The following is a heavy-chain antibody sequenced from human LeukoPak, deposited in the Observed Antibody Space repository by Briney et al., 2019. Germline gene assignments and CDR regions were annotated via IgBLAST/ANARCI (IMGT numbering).Heavy chain of an antibody. CDR1: GYTFTGYY. V-gene: IGHV1-2*02. D-gene: IGHD2-15*01. CDR3: ARASLGYCSGGSCYYMDV. J-gene: IGHJ6*03. CDR2: INPNSGGT. Sequence: VASVKVSCKASGYTFTGYYMHWVRQAPGQGLEWMGWINPNSGGTSYAQKFQGRVTMTRDTSISTAYMELSRLRSDDTAVYYCARASLGYCSGGSCYYMDVWGKGTTVTVSS.